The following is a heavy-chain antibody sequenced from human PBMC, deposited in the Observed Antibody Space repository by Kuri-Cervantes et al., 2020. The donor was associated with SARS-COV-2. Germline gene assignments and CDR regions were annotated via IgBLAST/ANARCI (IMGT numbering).Heavy chain of an antibody. CDR2: IYYSGNT. D-gene: IGHD6-19*01. CDR3: ARDASRGAVAGFDY. J-gene: IGHJ4*02. Sequence: GSLRLSCTVSGGSVSSNSFYWGWVRQPPGGGLEWIGSIYYSGNTFYNPSLKSRVTISADTSKNQFSLKLNSVTAADTAVYYCARDASRGAVAGFDYWGQGTLVTVSS. CDR1: GGSVSSNSFY. V-gene: IGHV4-39*02.